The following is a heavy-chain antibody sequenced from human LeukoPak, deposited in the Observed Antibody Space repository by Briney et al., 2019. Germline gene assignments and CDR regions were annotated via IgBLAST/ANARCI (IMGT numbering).Heavy chain of an antibody. Sequence: GGFLRLSCAASGFTFSSYPMTWVRPAPGKGLEWVSTIGSSAGDTHYADSVKGRFTISRDNSKNSLYQQTNSLRAEDTAVYYCAKYYYTSGSSGGRVFDYWGQGTLVTVSS. D-gene: IGHD3-10*01. J-gene: IGHJ4*02. CDR1: GFTFSSYP. V-gene: IGHV3-23*01. CDR2: IGSSAGDT. CDR3: AKYYYTSGSSGGRVFDY.